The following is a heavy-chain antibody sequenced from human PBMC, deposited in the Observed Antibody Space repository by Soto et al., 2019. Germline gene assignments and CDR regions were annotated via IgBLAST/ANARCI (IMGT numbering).Heavy chain of an antibody. J-gene: IGHJ6*01. CDR2: INHSGST. D-gene: IGHD2-2*01. Sequence: QVQLQQWGAGLLKPSETLSLTCAVYGGSSSGYYWSWIRQPPGKGLEWIGEINHSGSTNYNPSLKNRFTIAVDTSKNQFSLKLSSVTAADTAVDYCARGSSRNYYGMDVWGQGTTVTVSS. CDR1: GGSSSGYY. V-gene: IGHV4-34*01. CDR3: ARGSSRNYYGMDV.